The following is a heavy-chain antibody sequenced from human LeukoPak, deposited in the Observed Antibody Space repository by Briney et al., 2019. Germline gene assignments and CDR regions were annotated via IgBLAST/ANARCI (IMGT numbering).Heavy chain of an antibody. CDR1: GGSISNYY. D-gene: IGHD3-10*01. J-gene: IGHJ2*01. CDR3: ARPRVAGRTGWHFDV. CDR2: IYYIGNT. Sequence: SETLSLTCTVSGGSISNYYWSWVRQPPGKGPEWIGYIYYIGNTDYNPSLKSRVSISVDTSKNQFSLNLKSVTATDTALYYCARPRVAGRTGWHFDVWGRGTLVTVSS. V-gene: IGHV4-59*08.